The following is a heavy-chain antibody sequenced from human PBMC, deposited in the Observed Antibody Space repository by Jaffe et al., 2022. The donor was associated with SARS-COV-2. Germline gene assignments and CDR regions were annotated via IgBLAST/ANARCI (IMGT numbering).Heavy chain of an antibody. CDR3: ARGQKVGTMIVVVMGRERGYIWFDP. D-gene: IGHD3-22*01. V-gene: IGHV4-34*01. Sequence: QVQLQQWGAGLLKPSETLSLTCAVYGGSFSGYYWSWIRQPPGKGLEWIGEINHSGSTNYNPSLKSRVTISVDTSKNQFSLKLSSVTAADTAVYYCARGQKVGTMIVVVMGRERGYIWFDPWGQGTLVTVSS. CDR2: INHSGST. CDR1: GGSFSGYY. J-gene: IGHJ5*02.